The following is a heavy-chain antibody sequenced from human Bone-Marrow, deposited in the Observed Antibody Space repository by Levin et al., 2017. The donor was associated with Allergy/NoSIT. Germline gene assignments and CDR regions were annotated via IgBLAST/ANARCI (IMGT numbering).Heavy chain of an antibody. D-gene: IGHD6-19*01. CDR3: ARDPLYSSGWYGIPRDYNWFDP. Sequence: ETLSLTCAASGFTFSSYSMNWVRQAPGKGLEWVSSISSSSSYIYYADSVKGRFTISRDNAKNSLYLQMNSLRAEDTAVYYCARDPLYSSGWYGIPRDYNWFDPWGQGTLVTVSS. CDR2: ISSSSSYI. V-gene: IGHV3-21*01. J-gene: IGHJ5*02. CDR1: GFTFSSYS.